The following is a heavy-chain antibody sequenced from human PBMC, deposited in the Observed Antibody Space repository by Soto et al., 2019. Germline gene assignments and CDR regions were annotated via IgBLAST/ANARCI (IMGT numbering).Heavy chain of an antibody. Sequence: SVKVSCEASGYSFIGYYMHWVRQAPGQGLEWMGWINPKSGVTNYAQKLQGRVTMTRDTSITTAYMELSSLRSDDTAMYYCARGDVNWFDPWGQGTLVTVSS. J-gene: IGHJ5*02. CDR3: ARGDVNWFDP. CDR1: GYSFIGYY. CDR2: INPKSGVT. V-gene: IGHV1-2*02. D-gene: IGHD2-21*02.